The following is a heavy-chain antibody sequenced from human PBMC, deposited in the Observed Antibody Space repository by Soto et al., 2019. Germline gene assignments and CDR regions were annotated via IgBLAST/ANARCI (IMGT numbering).Heavy chain of an antibody. Sequence: PGGSLRLSCAASGFTFSSYTMNWVRQAPGKGLEWVSSISSSSSYIYYADSVKGRFTISRDNAKNSLYLQMNSLRAEDTAVYYCARSSGGSGKLWNYYGMDVWGQGTTVTVS. CDR1: GFTFSSYT. CDR2: ISSSSSYI. V-gene: IGHV3-21*06. CDR3: ARSSGGSGKLWNYYGMDV. D-gene: IGHD3-10*01. J-gene: IGHJ6*02.